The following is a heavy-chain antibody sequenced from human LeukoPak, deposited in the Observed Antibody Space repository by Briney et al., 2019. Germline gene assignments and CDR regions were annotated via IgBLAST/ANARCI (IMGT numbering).Heavy chain of an antibody. V-gene: IGHV4-4*07. J-gene: IGHJ6*01. CDR1: GGSISSYY. Sequence: SETLSLTCTVSGGSISSYYWYWIRQPAGKGLEWIGRINTSGSTHYNPSLKSRVTMSVDTSKNQFSLRLNSLTAADTAVYYCARAIPSFFGMDVWGQGTTVTVSS. CDR3: ARAIPSFFGMDV. CDR2: INTSGST.